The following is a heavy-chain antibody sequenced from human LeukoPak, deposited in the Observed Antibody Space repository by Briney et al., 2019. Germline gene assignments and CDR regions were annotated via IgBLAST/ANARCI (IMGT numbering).Heavy chain of an antibody. D-gene: IGHD5-18*01. CDR3: ARARGYSYGYDY. Sequence: PSQTLSLTCTVSGGSISSGSYYWSWIRQPAGKGLEWIGYIDYSGSTNYNPSLKSRVTISVDTSKNQFSLKLSSVTAADTAVYYCARARGYSYGYDYWGQGTLVTVSS. CDR2: IDYSGST. J-gene: IGHJ4*02. V-gene: IGHV4-61*10. CDR1: GGSISSGSYY.